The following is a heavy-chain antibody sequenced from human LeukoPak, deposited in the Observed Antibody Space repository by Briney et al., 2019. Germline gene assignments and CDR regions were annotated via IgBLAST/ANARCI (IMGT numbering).Heavy chain of an antibody. D-gene: IGHD5-24*01. CDR2: IYYSGST. CDR1: GGSISSHY. V-gene: IGHV4-59*11. J-gene: IGHJ4*02. CDR3: ASGDGYNQFDY. Sequence: SETLSLTCTVSGGSISSHYWSWIRQPPGKGLEWIGYIYYSGSTNYNPSLKSRVTISVDTSKNQFSLKLSSVTAADTAVYYCASGDGYNQFDYWGQGTLVTVSS.